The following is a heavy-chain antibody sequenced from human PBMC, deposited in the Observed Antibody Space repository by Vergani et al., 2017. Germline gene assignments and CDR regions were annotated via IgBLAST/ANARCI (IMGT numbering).Heavy chain of an antibody. Sequence: QVQVVQSGAEVKKSGASVKVSCKTSGYTFSDYYMHWVRQAPGQGLEWIGIINPSGGHTIYAQKFQGRVTMTRDTSTSTVYMELSSLRSEDTAIYFCARGDYGILTGYRYWGQGTLVTVSA. CDR2: INPSGGHT. CDR3: ARGDYGILTGYRY. D-gene: IGHD3-9*01. J-gene: IGHJ4*02. V-gene: IGHV1-46*03. CDR1: GYTFSDYY.